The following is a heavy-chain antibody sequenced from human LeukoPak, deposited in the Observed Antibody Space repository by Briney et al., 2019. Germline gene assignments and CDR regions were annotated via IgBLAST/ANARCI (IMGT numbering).Heavy chain of an antibody. CDR1: GFTFSSYS. D-gene: IGHD3-10*01. CDR3: ARDVLLWFGESRVY. CDR2: ISSRRSTI. V-gene: IGHV3-48*01. J-gene: IGHJ4*02. Sequence: PGGSLRLSCAASGFTFSSYSMNWVRLAPGKGLEWISYISSRRSTIYYADSVKGRFTISRDNAKNSLYLQMNSLRAEDTAVYYCARDVLLWFGESRVYWGQGTLVTVSS.